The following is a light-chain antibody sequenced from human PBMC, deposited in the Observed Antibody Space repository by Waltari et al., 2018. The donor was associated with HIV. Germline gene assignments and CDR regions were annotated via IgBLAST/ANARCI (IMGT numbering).Light chain of an antibody. CDR2: SNN. J-gene: IGLJ2*01. CDR1: ISNIGGNT. CDR3: AAWDANLNGRL. V-gene: IGLV1-44*01. Sequence: QSVLTQSPSASGTPGQRVTISCSGSISNIGGNTVSWYQHLPGTAPKLLIYSNNQRPYGVPDRFSGSKSGTSASLAISGLQSEDEADYYCAAWDANLNGRLFGGGTKLTVL.